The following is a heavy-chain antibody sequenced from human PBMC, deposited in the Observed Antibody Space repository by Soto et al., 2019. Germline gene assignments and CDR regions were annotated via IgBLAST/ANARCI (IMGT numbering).Heavy chain of an antibody. Sequence: GGFLRLSYAASGFTFRSYAMGGVRHSPGKGLDWSSAISGSGGSTYHADPVKGRLTISTDNSKNTLYLQMKSLRAEDTAVYYCAKVYAFWSGPFEYWGQGT. CDR1: GFTFRSYA. CDR3: AKVYAFWSGPFEY. CDR2: ISGSGGST. V-gene: IGHV3-23*01. J-gene: IGHJ4*02. D-gene: IGHD3-3*01.